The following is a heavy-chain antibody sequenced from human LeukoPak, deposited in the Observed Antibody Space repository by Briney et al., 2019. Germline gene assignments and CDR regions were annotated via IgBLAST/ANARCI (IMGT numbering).Heavy chain of an antibody. CDR1: CNFFSHYM. V-gene: IGHV5-10-1*01. CDR2: IDPSGSYT. D-gene: IGHD3-9*01. J-gene: IGHJ4*02. CDR3: AGQLTRTPWVFDY. Sequence: GESLMFCCDSACNFFSHYMNSVRRQIPGKGLEWMGRIDPSGSYTNYKPSLQGHVTISADKSISTAYLQLSSHKAARTSQYYCAGQLTRTPWVFDYWGQGTLVTVSS.